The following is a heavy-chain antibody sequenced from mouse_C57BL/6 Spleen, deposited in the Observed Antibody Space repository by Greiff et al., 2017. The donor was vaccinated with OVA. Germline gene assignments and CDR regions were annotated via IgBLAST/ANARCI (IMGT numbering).Heavy chain of an antibody. CDR1: GYTFTDYY. CDR3: ARLVTGYYAMDY. CDR2: INPNNGGT. D-gene: IGHD2-1*01. J-gene: IGHJ4*01. Sequence: VQLQQSGPELVKPGASVKISCKASGYTFTDYYMNWVKQSHGKSLEWIGDINPNNGGTSYNQKFKGKATLTVDKSSSTAYMELRSLTSEDSAVYYCARLVTGYYAMDYWGQGTSVTVSS. V-gene: IGHV1-26*01.